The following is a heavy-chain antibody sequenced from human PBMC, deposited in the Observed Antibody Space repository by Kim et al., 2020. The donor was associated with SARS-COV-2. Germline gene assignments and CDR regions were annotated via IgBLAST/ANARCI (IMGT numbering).Heavy chain of an antibody. CDR1: GFTFSSYA. D-gene: IGHD1-26*01. CDR3: ARGASYPYFDY. CDR2: ISYDGSNK. J-gene: IGHJ4*02. Sequence: GGSLRLSCAASGFTFSSYAMHWVRQAPGKGLEWVAVISYDGSNKYYADSVKGRFTISRDNSKNTLYLQMNSLRAEDTAVYYCARGASYPYFDYLGQGTLV. V-gene: IGHV3-30*04.